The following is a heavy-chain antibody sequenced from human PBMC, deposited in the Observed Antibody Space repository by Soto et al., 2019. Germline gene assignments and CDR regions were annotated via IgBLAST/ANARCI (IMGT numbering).Heavy chain of an antibody. D-gene: IGHD5-12*01. Sequence: EVQLVESGGGLVKPGGSLRLSCAASGFTFSSYSMNWVRQAPGKGLEWVSSISSSSSYIYYADSVKGRFTISRDNAKNSLYLQMNSLRAEDTAVYYCARDLGEMATISDPCEYYFDYWGQGTLVTVSS. CDR1: GFTFSSYS. CDR2: ISSSSSYI. V-gene: IGHV3-21*01. CDR3: ARDLGEMATISDPCEYYFDY. J-gene: IGHJ4*02.